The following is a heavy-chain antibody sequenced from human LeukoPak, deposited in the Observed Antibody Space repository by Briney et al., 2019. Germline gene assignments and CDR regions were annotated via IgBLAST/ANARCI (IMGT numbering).Heavy chain of an antibody. CDR2: IYYSGST. J-gene: IGHJ6*03. D-gene: IGHD5-18*01. V-gene: IGHV4-59*01. CDR1: GGSISSYY. CDR3: ARGGYSYGYYYYYYMDA. Sequence: SETLSLTCTVSGGSISSYYWSWIRQPPGKGLEWIGYIYYSGSTNYNPSLKSRVTISVDTSKNQFSLKLSSVTAADTAVYYCARGGYSYGYYYYYYMDAWGKGTTVTVSS.